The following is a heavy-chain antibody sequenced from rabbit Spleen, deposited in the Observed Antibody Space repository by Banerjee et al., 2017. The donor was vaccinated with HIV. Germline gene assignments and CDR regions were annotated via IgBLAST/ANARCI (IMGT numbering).Heavy chain of an antibody. Sequence: QLVESGGGLVQPEGSLKLSCTASGFSLSNNYYMNWVRQAPGKGLEWIGYIDPVFGITYYASWVNGRFSISRENAQNTVFLQMTSLTAADTATYFCVRDRANIGGDYGPYYLNLWGPGTLVTVS. J-gene: IGHJ4*01. CDR1: GFSLSNNYY. V-gene: IGHV1S7*01. D-gene: IGHD2-1*01. CDR3: VRDRANIGGDYGPYYLNL. CDR2: IDPVFGIT.